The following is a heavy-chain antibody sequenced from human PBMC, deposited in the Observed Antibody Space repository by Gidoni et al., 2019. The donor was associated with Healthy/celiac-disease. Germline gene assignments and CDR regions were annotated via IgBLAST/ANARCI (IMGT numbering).Heavy chain of an antibody. V-gene: IGHV1-2*02. J-gene: IGHJ4*02. CDR3: TRDRDIGFDY. CDR2: INPTTGGT. D-gene: IGHD5-12*01. Sequence: QGQLVQSGAAVKKTAASVKVSCKASGYTFTGSYLPWLRQAPGQGLEWMGWINPTTGGTKYAESFHGRVTMTRDTSISTAYMELNNLRSDDTAVYYCTRDRDIGFDYWGQGTLVTVSS. CDR1: GYTFTGSY.